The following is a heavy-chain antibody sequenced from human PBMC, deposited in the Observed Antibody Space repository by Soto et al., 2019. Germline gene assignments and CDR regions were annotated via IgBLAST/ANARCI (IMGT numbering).Heavy chain of an antibody. Sequence: GASVKVSCKASGYTLTSYAMHWVRQAPGQRLEWMGWINAGNGNTKYSQKFQGRVTMTRDTSISTAYMELSRLRSDDTAVYYCARVHGDGYNWFDPWGQGTLVTVSS. D-gene: IGHD4-17*01. CDR3: ARVHGDGYNWFDP. J-gene: IGHJ5*02. V-gene: IGHV1-3*01. CDR2: INAGNGNT. CDR1: GYTLTSYA.